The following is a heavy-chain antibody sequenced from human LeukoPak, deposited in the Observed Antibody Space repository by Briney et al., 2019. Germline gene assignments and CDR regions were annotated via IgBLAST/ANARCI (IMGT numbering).Heavy chain of an antibody. CDR3: ARDRTTVTDDAFDI. D-gene: IGHD4-17*01. CDR1: GFTFSSYS. Sequence: KPGGYLRLYCAASGFTFSSYSMNWVRQAPGKGLEWVSSISSSSSYIYYADSVKGRFTISRDNAKNSLYLQMNSLRAEDTAVYYCARDRTTVTDDAFDIWGQGTMVTVSS. V-gene: IGHV3-21*01. J-gene: IGHJ3*02. CDR2: ISSSSSYI.